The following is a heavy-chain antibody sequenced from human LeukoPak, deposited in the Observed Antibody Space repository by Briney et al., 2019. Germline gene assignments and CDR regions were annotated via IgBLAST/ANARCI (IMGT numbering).Heavy chain of an antibody. CDR1: GGSISSYY. CDR3: ARIYGYYFDY. V-gene: IGHV4-59*01. D-gene: IGHD2-2*02. CDR2: IYYSGST. J-gene: IGHJ4*02. Sequence: SETLSLTCTVSGGSISSYYWSWIRQPPGKGLEWIGYIYYSGSTTYNPSLKSRVTTSVDTSKNQFSLKLSSVTAADTAVYYCARIYGYYFDYWGQGTLVTVSS.